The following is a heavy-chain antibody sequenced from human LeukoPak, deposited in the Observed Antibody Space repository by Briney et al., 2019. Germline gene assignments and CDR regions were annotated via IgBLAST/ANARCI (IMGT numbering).Heavy chain of an antibody. D-gene: IGHD3-3*01. J-gene: IGHJ5*02. CDR2: IYYSGST. Sequence: PSETLSLTCTVSGGSISSSSYYWGWIRQPPGKGLEWIGSIYYSGSTCYNPSLKSRVTISVDTSKNQFSLKLSSVTAADTAVYYCARALDTIFGVAEFDPWGQGTLVTVSS. V-gene: IGHV4-39*01. CDR1: GGSISSSSYY. CDR3: ARALDTIFGVAEFDP.